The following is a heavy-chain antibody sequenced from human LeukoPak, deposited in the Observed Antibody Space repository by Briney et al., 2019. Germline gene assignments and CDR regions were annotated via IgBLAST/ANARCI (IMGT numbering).Heavy chain of an antibody. CDR2: ISGSGGST. CDR3: AKDRGRYCSSTSCYRDAFDF. Sequence: GGSLRLSCAASGFTFSSYGIHWVRQAPGKGLEWVSAISGSGGSTYYADSVKGRFTISRDNSKNTLYLQMNSLRAEDTAVYYCAKDRGRYCSSTSCYRDAFDFWGQGTMVTVSS. J-gene: IGHJ3*01. D-gene: IGHD2-2*01. CDR1: GFTFSSYG. V-gene: IGHV3-23*01.